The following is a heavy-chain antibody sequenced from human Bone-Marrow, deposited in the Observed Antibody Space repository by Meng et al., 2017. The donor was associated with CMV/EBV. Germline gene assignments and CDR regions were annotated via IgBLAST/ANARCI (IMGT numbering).Heavy chain of an antibody. CDR1: GFTFSSYW. D-gene: IGHD2-2*01. CDR3: ARGKNGVGYCSSTSCYADAFDI. Sequence: GGSLRLSCAASGFTFSSYWMHWVRQAPGKGLVWVSRINSDGSSTSYADSVKGRFTVSRDNAKNTLFLQMNSLRAEDTAVYYCARGKNGVGYCSSTSCYADAFDIWGQGTMVTVSS. V-gene: IGHV3-74*01. CDR2: INSDGSST. J-gene: IGHJ3*02.